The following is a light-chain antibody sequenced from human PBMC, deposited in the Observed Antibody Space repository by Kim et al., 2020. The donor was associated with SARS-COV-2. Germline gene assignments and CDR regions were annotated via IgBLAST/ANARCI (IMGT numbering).Light chain of an antibody. V-gene: IGKV1-16*02. CDR3: QQYTAYPVT. CDR2: AAS. J-gene: IGKJ5*01. CDR1: GVIKTY. Sequence: ASARATVPLPSRAMGVIKTYFAWFQQTPGKAPRSLIFAASNLQSGVPSKFSGSGSGTDFTLTISALEPKDFATYYGQQYTAYPVTFGQRTRLEIK.